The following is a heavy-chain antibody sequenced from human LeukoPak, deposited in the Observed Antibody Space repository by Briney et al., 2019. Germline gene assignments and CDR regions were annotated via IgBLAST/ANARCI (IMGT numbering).Heavy chain of an antibody. CDR2: ISSTRSTI. CDR3: ARVDGYNLWGFDY. CDR1: GFTFSIYS. J-gene: IGHJ4*02. D-gene: IGHD5-24*01. V-gene: IGHV3-48*01. Sequence: GGSLRLSCAASGFTFSIYSMNWVRQAPGKGLEWVSYISSTRSTIKYADSVKGRFTISRDNSKNTLFLQMNSLRAEDTAVYYCARVDGYNLWGFDYWGQGTLVTVSS.